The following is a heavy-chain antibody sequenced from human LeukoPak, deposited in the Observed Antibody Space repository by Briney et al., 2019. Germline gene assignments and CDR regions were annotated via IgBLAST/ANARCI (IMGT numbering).Heavy chain of an antibody. D-gene: IGHD4-11*01. J-gene: IGHJ6*03. V-gene: IGHV4-4*07. CDR3: ARELHYSPNTYYCYMDV. Sequence: SETLSLTCTVSGGSISSYYWSWIRQPAGKGLEWIGRIYTSGSTNYNPSLKSRVTMSVDTSKNQFSLKLSSVTAADTAVYYCARELHYSPNTYYCYMDVWGKGTTVTVSS. CDR1: GGSISSYY. CDR2: IYTSGST.